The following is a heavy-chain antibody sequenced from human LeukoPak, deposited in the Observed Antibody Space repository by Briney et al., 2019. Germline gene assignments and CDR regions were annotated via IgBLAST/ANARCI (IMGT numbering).Heavy chain of an antibody. V-gene: IGHV1-46*01. Sequence: ASVKVSCKASGYTFTSYYMHWVRQAPGQGLEWMGIINPSGGSTSYAQKFQGRVNMTRDMSTSTVYMELSSLRSEDTAVYYCARAFSHGYSGGAYYFDYWGQGTLVTVSS. J-gene: IGHJ4*02. D-gene: IGHD5-12*01. CDR1: GYTFTSYY. CDR2: INPSGGST. CDR3: ARAFSHGYSGGAYYFDY.